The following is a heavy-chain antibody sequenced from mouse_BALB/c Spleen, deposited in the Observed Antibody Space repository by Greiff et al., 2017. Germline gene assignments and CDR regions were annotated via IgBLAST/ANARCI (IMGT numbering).Heavy chain of an antibody. Sequence: EVQVVESGGGLVQPGGSRKLSCAASGFTFSSFGMHWVRQAPEKGLEWVAYISSGSSTIYYADTVKGRFTISRDNPKNTLFLQMTSLRSEDTAMYYCARDHYYGYGAMDYWGQGTSVTVSS. D-gene: IGHD1-2*01. CDR1: GFTFSSFG. V-gene: IGHV5-17*02. J-gene: IGHJ4*01. CDR3: ARDHYYGYGAMDY. CDR2: ISSGSSTI.